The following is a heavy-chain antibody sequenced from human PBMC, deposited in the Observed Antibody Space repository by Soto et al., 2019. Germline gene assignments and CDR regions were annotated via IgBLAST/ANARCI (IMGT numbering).Heavy chain of an antibody. D-gene: IGHD3-16*01. CDR1: GSTFSDSY. J-gene: IGHJ5*02. Sequence: QVQLVESGGGLVKPGGSLRLSCAASGSTFSDSYMSWIRQAPGKGLEWVSYISSSGSTIYYADSVKGRFTISRDNAKNSLYLQMNNLRADDTAVYYCARLPFPWGWFDPWGQGTLVTVSS. CDR3: ARLPFPWGWFDP. CDR2: ISSSGSTI. V-gene: IGHV3-11*01.